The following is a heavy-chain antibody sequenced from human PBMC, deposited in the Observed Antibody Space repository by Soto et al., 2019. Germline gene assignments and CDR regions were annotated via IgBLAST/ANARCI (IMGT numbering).Heavy chain of an antibody. CDR2: ILPFFGTP. Sequence: SVKVSCKASGGTFSSYAISWVRQAPGQGGDCMGPILPFFGTPYYAQTFQCRVTIPAPESTSTAYMQLSSLRSQATAVSYCARSYVGDRSFDCHSGFDPWGQGTLVTVSS. CDR3: ARSYVGDRSFDCHSGFDP. CDR1: GGTFSSYA. D-gene: IGHD3-9*01. V-gene: IGHV1-69*13. J-gene: IGHJ5*02.